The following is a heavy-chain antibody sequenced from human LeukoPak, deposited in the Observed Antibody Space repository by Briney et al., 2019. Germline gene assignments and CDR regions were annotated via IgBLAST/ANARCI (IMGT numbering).Heavy chain of an antibody. Sequence: GGSLRLSCAASGFTFSSYEMNWVRQAPGKGLEWVSYISSSGSTIYYADSVKGRFTISRDNAKNSLYLQMNSLRAEDTAVYYCARDHGDYWFDPWGQGTLVTVSS. CDR2: ISSSGSTI. CDR3: ARDHGDYWFDP. D-gene: IGHD4-17*01. J-gene: IGHJ5*02. V-gene: IGHV3-48*03. CDR1: GFTFSSYE.